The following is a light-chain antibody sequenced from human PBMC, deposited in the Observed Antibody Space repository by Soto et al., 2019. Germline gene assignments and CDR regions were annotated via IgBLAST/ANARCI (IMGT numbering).Light chain of an antibody. V-gene: IGKV1-5*03. CDR1: QSISSW. CDR2: KAS. J-gene: IGKJ1*01. Sequence: DIQMTQSPSTLSASVGDRVTITCRASQSISSWLAWYQQKPGKAPKLLIYKASSLESGVPSRFSGSGSGTEFTLTISSLQPDDFATYDCQQYNSYPLTFGQGTQVEIK. CDR3: QQYNSYPLT.